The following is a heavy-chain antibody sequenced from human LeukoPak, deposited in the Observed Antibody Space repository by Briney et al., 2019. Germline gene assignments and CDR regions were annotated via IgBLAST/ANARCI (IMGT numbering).Heavy chain of an antibody. CDR1: GFTFSNYW. CDR3: VKGLIGSLPGDF. J-gene: IGHJ4*02. Sequence: PGGSLRLSCAASGFTFSNYWMPWVRQAPGKGLEWVSSISGRVGPTRRSYGDSVKGRFTVSRDNSKNTLYLHMNSLRAEDTAVYYCVKGLIGSLPGDFWGQGTLVTVSS. CDR2: ISGRVGPTRR. D-gene: IGHD2-21*01. V-gene: IGHV3-23*01.